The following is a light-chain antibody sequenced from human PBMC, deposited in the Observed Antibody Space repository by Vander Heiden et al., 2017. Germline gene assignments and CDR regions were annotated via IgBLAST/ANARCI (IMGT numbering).Light chain of an antibody. CDR3: QEYDGTPLT. Sequence: DIVMTQSPDSLAVSLGERATINCKSSQSVLYSSNNKNYLAWYQQKPGQPPKLLIYWASTRESGVPDRFSGRGSGTDFTLTISSLHAEDVAVYYCQEYDGTPLTFGGGTKVEIK. CDR2: WAS. J-gene: IGKJ4*01. CDR1: QSVLYSSNNKNY. V-gene: IGKV4-1*01.